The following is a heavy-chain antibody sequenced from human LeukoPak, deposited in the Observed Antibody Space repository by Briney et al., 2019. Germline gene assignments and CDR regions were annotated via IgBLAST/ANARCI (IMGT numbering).Heavy chain of an antibody. D-gene: IGHD3-22*01. CDR1: GGTFSSYA. CDR3: ARELYYYDSSGYPPD. V-gene: IGHV1-69*04. Sequence: ASVKVSCKASGGTFSSYAISWVRQAPGQGLEWMGRIIPILGIANYAQKFQGRVTITADKSTSTAYMELSSLRSEDTAVYYCARELYYYDSSGYPPDWGQGTLVTVSS. J-gene: IGHJ4*02. CDR2: IIPILGIA.